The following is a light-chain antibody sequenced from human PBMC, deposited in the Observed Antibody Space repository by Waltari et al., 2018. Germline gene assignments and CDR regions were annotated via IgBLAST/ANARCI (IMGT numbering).Light chain of an antibody. CDR3: QQHDGVRS. Sequence: DIQMTQSPSSLSASVAYTVTITCRASQDINKYINWDQQKPGQAPKLLIYDTSDLEGGVPSRINGSGFGTDFTLTIRGLQLEDIATYYCQQHDGVRSFGGGTKVEL. CDR1: QDINKY. V-gene: IGKV1-33*01. CDR2: DTS. J-gene: IGKJ4*01.